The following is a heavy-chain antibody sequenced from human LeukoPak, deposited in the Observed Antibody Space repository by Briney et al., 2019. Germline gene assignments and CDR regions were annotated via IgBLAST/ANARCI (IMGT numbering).Heavy chain of an antibody. CDR3: AKHYSGSETYGFFQH. Sequence: SQTLSLTCTVSGGSISSGDSYWRWIRQPPGKGLEWIGYIYDSGSTYYNPSLKSRLTMSVDTSKMQFSLRLSSVTAADTALYYCAKHYSGSETYGFFQHWSQGTLVTVSS. V-gene: IGHV4-30-4*01. D-gene: IGHD3-10*01. CDR1: GGSISSGDSY. J-gene: IGHJ1*01. CDR2: IYDSGST.